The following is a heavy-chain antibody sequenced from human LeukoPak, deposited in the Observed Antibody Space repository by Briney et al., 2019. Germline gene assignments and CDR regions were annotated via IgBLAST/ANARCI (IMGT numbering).Heavy chain of an antibody. Sequence: PSETLSLTCAVSGGSISSSNWWSWVRQPPGKGLEWIGEIYHSGSTNYNPSLKSRVTISVDTSKNQYSLKLSSVTAADTAVYYCASLLGPRRHDYGDYPDPWGQGTLVTVSS. CDR2: IYHSGST. J-gene: IGHJ5*02. D-gene: IGHD4-17*01. V-gene: IGHV4-4*02. CDR1: GGSISSSNW. CDR3: ASLLGPRRHDYGDYPDP.